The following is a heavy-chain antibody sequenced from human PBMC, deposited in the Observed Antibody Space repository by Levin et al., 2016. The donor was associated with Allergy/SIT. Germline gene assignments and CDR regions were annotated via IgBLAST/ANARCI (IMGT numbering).Heavy chain of an antibody. CDR2: ISYDGSNQ. Sequence: WIRQPPGKGLEWVAVISYDGSNQYYADSVKGRFTISRDNSKNTLYLQMNSLRAEDTAVYYSARDPGTSYYYDSSGHYYAGGMDVWGQGTTVTVSS. CDR3: ARDPGTSYYYDSSGHYYAGGMDV. V-gene: IGHV3-30*04. D-gene: IGHD3-22*01. J-gene: IGHJ6*02.